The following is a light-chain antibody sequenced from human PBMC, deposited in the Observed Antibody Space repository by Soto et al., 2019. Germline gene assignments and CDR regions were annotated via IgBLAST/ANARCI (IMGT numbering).Light chain of an antibody. Sequence: EIVLTQSPGTLSLPPGERATLSCRASQSVSNNYLAWYQQKPGQAPRLLSYGASNRATGIPDRFSGSGSGTDFTLTISRLEPEDFAVYYCQQYGSSGTFGQGTKVDIK. J-gene: IGKJ1*01. CDR1: QSVSNNY. CDR3: QQYGSSGT. CDR2: GAS. V-gene: IGKV3-20*01.